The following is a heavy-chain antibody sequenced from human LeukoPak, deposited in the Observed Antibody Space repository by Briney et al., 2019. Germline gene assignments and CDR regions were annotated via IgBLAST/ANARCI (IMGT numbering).Heavy chain of an antibody. D-gene: IGHD6-13*01. J-gene: IGHJ4*02. V-gene: IGHV3-21*01. CDR3: ASSYSSSWYCDY. CDR2: ISSGSSYI. Sequence: GGSLRLSCAASGFTFSSYTMNWVRQAPGKGLEWVSIISSGSSYIHYADSVKGRFTISRDNAKNSLYLQMNSLRAEDTAVYYCASSYSSSWYCDYWGQGTLVTVSS. CDR1: GFTFSSYT.